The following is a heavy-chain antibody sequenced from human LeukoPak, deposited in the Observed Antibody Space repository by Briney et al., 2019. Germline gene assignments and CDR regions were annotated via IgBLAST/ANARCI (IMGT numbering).Heavy chain of an antibody. CDR2: ISWNSGSI. J-gene: IGHJ3*02. D-gene: IGHD6-13*01. CDR1: GFTFDDYA. CDR3: AKDGGSWYSEAFDI. V-gene: IGHV3-9*01. Sequence: GGSLRLSCAASGFTFDDYAMHWVRQAPGKGLEWVSGISWNSGSIGYADSVKGRFTISRDNSKNTLYLQMNSLRPEDTAVYYCAKDGGSWYSEAFDIWGQGTMVTVSS.